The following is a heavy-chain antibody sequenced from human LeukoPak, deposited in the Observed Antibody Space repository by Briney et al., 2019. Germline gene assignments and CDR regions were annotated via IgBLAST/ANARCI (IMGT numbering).Heavy chain of an antibody. CDR3: AEYIDDYDAVIYYDAFEI. Sequence: PGGSLRLSCVASGITFSRHDMTWVRRAPGERLEWGSGISDSGGTKKYADSVKGRFTISIDNSKSTLYIQVNSVSAEDTACYYCAEYIDDYDAVIYYDAFEIWGQGTIVTGSS. CDR1: GITFSRHD. D-gene: IGHD3-10*01. J-gene: IGHJ3*02. CDR2: ISDSGGTK. V-gene: IGHV3-23*01.